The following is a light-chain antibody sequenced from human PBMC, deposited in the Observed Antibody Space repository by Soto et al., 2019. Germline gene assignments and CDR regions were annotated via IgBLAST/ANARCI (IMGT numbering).Light chain of an antibody. J-gene: IGLJ1*01. CDR1: NIDSRT. CDR3: QVWDNVDDHIYV. CDR2: DNS. V-gene: IGLV3-21*02. Sequence: SYELTQPPSVSVAPGQTATISCGENNIDSRTVHWYRQKPGQAPLLVVYDNSFRPSGIPNRFSGSNSGNTATLTISRVEAGDEADYYCQVWDNVDDHIYVFGTGTRSPS.